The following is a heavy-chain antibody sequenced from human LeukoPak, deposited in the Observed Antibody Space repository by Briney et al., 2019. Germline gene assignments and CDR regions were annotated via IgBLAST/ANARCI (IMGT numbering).Heavy chain of an antibody. CDR3: AKDFGRNLGGPGY. Sequence: GGSLRLSCATSGFTFSSYSMIWVRQAPGGGLEWVSGISGDGDRKYYADSVKGRFAISRDNSKSTLYLQMNSLRAEDTAVYYCAKDFGRNLGGPGYWGRGTLVTVSS. CDR1: GFTFSSYS. CDR2: ISGDGDRK. D-gene: IGHD3-10*01. J-gene: IGHJ4*02. V-gene: IGHV3-23*01.